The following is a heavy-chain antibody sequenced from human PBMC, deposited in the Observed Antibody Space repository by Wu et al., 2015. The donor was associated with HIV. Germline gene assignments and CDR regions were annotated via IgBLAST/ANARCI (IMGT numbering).Heavy chain of an antibody. D-gene: IGHD1-26*01. J-gene: IGHJ1*01. CDR3: ARAPRSRPSGYFQH. V-gene: IGHV1-69*05. Sequence: QVQLVQSGAEVKKPGTTVKISCKVSGYTFTDYNIHWVQQAPGQGLEWMGGIIPIFGSVNSAQKFQGRVTITTDESTNTAYMELSSLRSEDTAVYYCARAPRSRPSGYFQHWGQGTLVTVSS. CDR1: GYTFTDYN. CDR2: IIPIFGSV.